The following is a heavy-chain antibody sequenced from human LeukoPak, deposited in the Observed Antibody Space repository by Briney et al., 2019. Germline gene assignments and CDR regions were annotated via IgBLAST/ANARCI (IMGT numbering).Heavy chain of an antibody. J-gene: IGHJ4*02. CDR3: ARGHGTFDY. CDR1: GFTFNIYA. Sequence: GGSLRLSCAASGFTFNIYAMSWVRQAPGKGLEWVASMCGSAGCTYYADSVKGRFTISRDNAKNSLYLQMNSLRAEDTAVYYCARGHGTFDYWGQGTLVTVSS. D-gene: IGHD1-26*01. CDR2: MCGSAGCT. V-gene: IGHV3-23*01.